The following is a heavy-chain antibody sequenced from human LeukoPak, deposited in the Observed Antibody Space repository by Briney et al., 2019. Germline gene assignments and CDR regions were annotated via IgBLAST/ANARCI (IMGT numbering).Heavy chain of an antibody. D-gene: IGHD3-10*01. CDR3: ATRPRRYGSGSPGRYYYMDV. CDR2: IYHSGST. J-gene: IGHJ6*03. V-gene: IGHV4-38-2*02. CDR1: GYSISSGYY. Sequence: SETLSLTCTVSGYSISSGYYWGWIRQPPGKGLEWIGSIYHSGSTYYNPSLKSRVTISVDTSKNQFSLKLSSVTAADTAVYYCATRPRRYGSGSPGRYYYMDVWGKGTTVTISS.